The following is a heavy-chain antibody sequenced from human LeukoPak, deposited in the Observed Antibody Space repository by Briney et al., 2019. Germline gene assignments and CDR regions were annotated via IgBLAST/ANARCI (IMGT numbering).Heavy chain of an antibody. CDR3: ARGNLGYDSSGYLLLGPYYYYGMDV. CDR2: IIPIFGTA. J-gene: IGHJ6*02. Sequence: SVKVSCKASGGTFSSCAISWVRQAPGQGLEWMGGIIPIFGTANYAQKFQGRVTITADESTSTAYMELSSLRSEDTAVYYCARGNLGYDSSGYLLLGPYYYYGMDVWGQGTTVTVSS. CDR1: GGTFSSCA. D-gene: IGHD3-22*01. V-gene: IGHV1-69*13.